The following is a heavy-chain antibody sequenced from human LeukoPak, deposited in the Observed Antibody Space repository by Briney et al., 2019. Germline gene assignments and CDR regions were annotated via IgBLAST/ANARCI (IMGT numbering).Heavy chain of an antibody. Sequence: ASVKVSCKASGYTFTGYYMHWVRQAPGQGLEWMGWINPNSGGTNYAQKFQGRVTMTRDTSISTAYMELSRLRSDDTAVYYCARDLSYSSSWYLEHLDYWGQGTLVTVSS. CDR2: INPNSGGT. J-gene: IGHJ4*02. V-gene: IGHV1-2*02. D-gene: IGHD6-13*01. CDR1: GYTFTGYY. CDR3: ARDLSYSSSWYLEHLDY.